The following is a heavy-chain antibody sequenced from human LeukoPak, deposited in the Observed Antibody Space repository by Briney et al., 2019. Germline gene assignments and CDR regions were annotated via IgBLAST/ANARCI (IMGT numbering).Heavy chain of an antibody. D-gene: IGHD6-19*01. V-gene: IGHV4-4*07. J-gene: IGHJ5*02. CDR1: GGSLSGYY. CDR2: IHTSGST. CDR3: ARIMSVAAGSGWFDP. Sequence: SETLSLTCYVSGGSLSGYYWTWIRQPAGKGLEWIGRIHTSGSTTYRPSLNSRVSMSIDTSKSQFTLRLRSVTTADMAVYYCARIMSVAAGSGWFDPWGQGILVTVSS.